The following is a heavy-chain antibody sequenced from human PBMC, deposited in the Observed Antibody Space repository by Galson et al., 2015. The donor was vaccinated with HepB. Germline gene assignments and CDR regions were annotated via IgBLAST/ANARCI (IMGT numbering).Heavy chain of an antibody. J-gene: IGHJ6*02. Sequence: SLRLSCAASGFTFSNAWMSWVRQAPGKGLEWVSVIYSGGSTYYADSVKGRFTISRDNSKNTLYLQMNSLRAEDTAVYYCAREVDVWGQGTTVTVSS. CDR1: GFTFSNAW. CDR2: IYSGGST. V-gene: IGHV3-66*01. CDR3: AREVDV.